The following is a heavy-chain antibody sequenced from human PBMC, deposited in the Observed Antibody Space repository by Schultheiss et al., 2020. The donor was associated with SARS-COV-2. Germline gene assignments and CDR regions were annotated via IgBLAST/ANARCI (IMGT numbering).Heavy chain of an antibody. Sequence: GGSLRLSCAASGFTFSSYAMTWVRQAPGKGLEWVSAISASGHTTYYTDSVKGRFTISRDNSKNTLYLQLNSLRAEDTAVYYCARDVYKSRAFTMVRGEESDYWGQGTLVTVSS. J-gene: IGHJ4*02. V-gene: IGHV3-23*01. D-gene: IGHD3-10*01. CDR3: ARDVYKSRAFTMVRGEESDY. CDR2: ISASGHTT. CDR1: GFTFSSYA.